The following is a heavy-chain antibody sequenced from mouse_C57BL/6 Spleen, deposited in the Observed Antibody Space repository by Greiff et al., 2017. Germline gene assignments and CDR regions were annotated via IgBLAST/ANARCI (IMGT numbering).Heavy chain of an antibody. CDR2: INPNNGGT. CDR3: ARSTTVVATDAMDY. D-gene: IGHD1-1*01. V-gene: IGHV1-22*01. CDR1: GYTFTDYN. Sequence: VQLKESGPELVKPGASVKMSCKASGYTFTDYNMHWVKQSHGKSLEWIGYINPNNGGTSYNQKFKGKATLTVNKSSSTAYMELRSLTSEDSAVYYCARSTTVVATDAMDYWGQGTSVTVSS. J-gene: IGHJ4*01.